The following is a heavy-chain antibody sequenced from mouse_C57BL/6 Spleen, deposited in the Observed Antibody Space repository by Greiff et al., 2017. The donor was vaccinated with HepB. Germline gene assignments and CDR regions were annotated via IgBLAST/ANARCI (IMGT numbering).Heavy chain of an antibody. CDR3: TRSGGSPFAY. D-gene: IGHD1-1*01. CDR1: GYTFTDYE. J-gene: IGHJ3*01. V-gene: IGHV1-15*01. CDR2: IDPETGGT. Sequence: QVQLQQSGAELVRPGASVTLSCKASGYTFTDYEMHWVKQTPVHGLEWIGAIDPETGGTAYNQKFKGTAILTADKSSSTAYMELRSLTSEDSAVDYCTRSGGSPFAYWGQGTLVTVSA.